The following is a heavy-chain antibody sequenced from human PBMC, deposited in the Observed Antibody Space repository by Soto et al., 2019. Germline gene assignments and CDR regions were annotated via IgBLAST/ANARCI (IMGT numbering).Heavy chain of an antibody. CDR3: ARRRGYRQSYSGRDV. CDR2: MNPNSGNT. V-gene: IGHV1-8*01. Sequence: PVNGSCTASGDTFNRYAISWVRQATGQGLEGMGWMNPNSGNTGYAQKFQGRVTMTRNTSISTAYMELSSLRSEDTAVYYCARRRGYRQSYSGRDVWCEGTTVTV. D-gene: IGHD5-12*01. J-gene: IGHJ6*02. CDR1: GDTFNRYA.